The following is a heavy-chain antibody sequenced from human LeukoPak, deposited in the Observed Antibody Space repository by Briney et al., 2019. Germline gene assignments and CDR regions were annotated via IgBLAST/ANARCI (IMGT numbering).Heavy chain of an antibody. CDR3: AREGYSYGYRTGYFDY. CDR1: GFTFSSYA. CDR2: ISYDGSNK. D-gene: IGHD5-18*01. Sequence: GGSLRLSCAASGFTFSSYAMHWVRQAPGKGLEWVAVISYDGSNKYCADSVKGRFTISRDNSKNTLYLQMNSLRAEDTAVYYCAREGYSYGYRTGYFDYWGQGTLVTVSS. V-gene: IGHV3-30*04. J-gene: IGHJ4*02.